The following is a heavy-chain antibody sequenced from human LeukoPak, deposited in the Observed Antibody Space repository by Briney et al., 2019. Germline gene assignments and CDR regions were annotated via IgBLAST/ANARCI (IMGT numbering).Heavy chain of an antibody. Sequence: GGSLRLSCAASGFTFSNYALNWVRQAPGKGLEWVSGISANGGGTYYADSVKGRFTVSRDNSKNTLYLQMNSLRAEDTTIYYCAKSTARYYYDSSGYDYWGQGTLVTVSS. CDR2: ISANGGGT. J-gene: IGHJ4*02. CDR3: AKSTARYYYDSSGYDY. D-gene: IGHD3-22*01. CDR1: GFTFSNYA. V-gene: IGHV3-23*01.